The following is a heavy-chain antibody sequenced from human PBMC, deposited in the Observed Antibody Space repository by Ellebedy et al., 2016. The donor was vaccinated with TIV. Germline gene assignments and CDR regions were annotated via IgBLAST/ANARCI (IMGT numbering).Heavy chain of an antibody. Sequence: MPSETLSLTCTVPGGSISSYYWSWIRQPPGKGLEWIGYIYYTGSTNYNPSLKSRVTISVDPSKNQFSLKLTSVTAAATAVYYCARGGRITMIRGGAFDYWGQGTLVTVSS. CDR1: GGSISSYY. V-gene: IGHV4-59*01. CDR3: ARGGRITMIRGGAFDY. CDR2: IYYTGST. J-gene: IGHJ4*02. D-gene: IGHD3-10*01.